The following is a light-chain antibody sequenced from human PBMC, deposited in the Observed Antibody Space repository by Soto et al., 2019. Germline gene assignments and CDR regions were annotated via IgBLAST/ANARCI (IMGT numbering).Light chain of an antibody. CDR2: AAS. V-gene: IGKV1-39*01. CDR3: QQSYSTPRT. Sequence: DIQMTQSPSSLSASVRDRVTITCRASQSINSYLNWYQQKPGKAPNLLIYAASSLESGVPSRFSGSGSGRDFTLTISSLQPEDFATYYCQQSYSTPRTFGQGTKVEI. CDR1: QSINSY. J-gene: IGKJ1*01.